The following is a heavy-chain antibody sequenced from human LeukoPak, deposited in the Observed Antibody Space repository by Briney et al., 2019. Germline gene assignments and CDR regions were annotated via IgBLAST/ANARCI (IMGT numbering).Heavy chain of an antibody. D-gene: IGHD6-13*01. CDR3: ARDQGTLTRSWYTGY. Sequence: ASVKVSCKASGYTFTGYHIHWVRQAPGQGLEWMGRINPYSGDTNFAQKFQGRVTMTRDTSITTAYMDLSSLTPDDTAVYFCARDQGTLTRSWYTGYWGQGTQVTVSS. CDR2: INPYSGDT. J-gene: IGHJ4*02. V-gene: IGHV1-2*06. CDR1: GYTFTGYH.